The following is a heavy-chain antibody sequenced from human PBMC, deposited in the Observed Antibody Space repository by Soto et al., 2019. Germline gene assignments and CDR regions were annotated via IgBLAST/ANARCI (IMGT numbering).Heavy chain of an antibody. D-gene: IGHD2-2*01. CDR1: GYSFSSGYY. CDR3: ARVRGSNTSCSMHYYYGMDV. Sequence: PSETLSLTCAVSGYSFSSGYYWGWIRQPPGKGLEWIGSIYHSGSTYYNPSLKSRVTISVDTSKSQFSLKLSSVTAADTAVYYCARVRGSNTSCSMHYYYGMDVWGQGTTVT. V-gene: IGHV4-38-2*01. CDR2: IYHSGST. J-gene: IGHJ6*02.